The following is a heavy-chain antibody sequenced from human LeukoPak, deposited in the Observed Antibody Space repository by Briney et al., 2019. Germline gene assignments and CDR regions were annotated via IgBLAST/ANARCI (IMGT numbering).Heavy chain of an antibody. CDR1: GYTFTSYG. J-gene: IGHJ3*02. CDR3: ARDQEEGSGWDDAFDI. Sequence: ASVKVSCKASGYTFTSYGISWVRQAPGQGLEWMGWISAYNGNTNYAQKLQGRVTMTTDTSTSTAYMELRSLRSDDTAVYYCARDQEEGSGWDDAFDIWGQGTMVTVSS. CDR2: ISAYNGNT. D-gene: IGHD6-19*01. V-gene: IGHV1-18*01.